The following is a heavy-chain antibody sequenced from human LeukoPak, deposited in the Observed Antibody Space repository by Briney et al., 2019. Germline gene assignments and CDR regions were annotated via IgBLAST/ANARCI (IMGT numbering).Heavy chain of an antibody. D-gene: IGHD3-3*01. Sequence: GGSLRLSCAASGFTFSSYAMSWVRRAPGKGLEWASGISGSAGNTYYADSVKGRFTISRDNSKNTLYLQMNSLRAEDTAVYYCAKDIGVWSGLFDSWGQGTPVTVSS. CDR3: AKDIGVWSGLFDS. CDR2: ISGSAGNT. CDR1: GFTFSSYA. J-gene: IGHJ4*02. V-gene: IGHV3-23*01.